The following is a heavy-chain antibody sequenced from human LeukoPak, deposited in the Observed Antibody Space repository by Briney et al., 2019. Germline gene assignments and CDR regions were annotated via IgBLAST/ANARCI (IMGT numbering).Heavy chain of an antibody. J-gene: IGHJ4*02. CDR3: KSGGAAPGRFDY. D-gene: IGHD6-13*01. Sequence: GGSLRLSCAASGFTFTSYWMSWMRQAPGKGPQWVANIKHDGSEQYYVDSVKGRFTISRDNAKNSLYLQMNSLGVEDTAVYYCKSGGAAPGRFDYWGQGVLVTVSS. CDR1: GFTFTSYW. V-gene: IGHV3-7*01. CDR2: IKHDGSEQ.